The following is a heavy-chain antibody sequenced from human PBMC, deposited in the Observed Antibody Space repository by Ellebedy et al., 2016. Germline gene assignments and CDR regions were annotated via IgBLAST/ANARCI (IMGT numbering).Heavy chain of an antibody. CDR1: GGSISSYY. Sequence: GSLRLSXTVSGGSISSYYWSWIRQPPGKGLEWIGYIYYSGSTNYNPSLKSRVTISVDTSKNQFSLKLSSVTAADTAVYYCASLYSSEDYWGQGTLVTVSS. J-gene: IGHJ4*02. V-gene: IGHV4-59*01. CDR2: IYYSGST. CDR3: ASLYSSEDY. D-gene: IGHD6-25*01.